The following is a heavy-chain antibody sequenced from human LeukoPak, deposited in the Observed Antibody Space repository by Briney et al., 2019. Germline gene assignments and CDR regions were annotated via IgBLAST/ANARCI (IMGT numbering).Heavy chain of an antibody. V-gene: IGHV3-48*03. Sequence: GGSLRLSCAASGFTFSSYGMNWVRQAPGKGLEWVSYISSSGSTIYYADSVKGRFTISRDNAKNSLYLQMNSLRAEDTAVYYCARDLYCSSTSCSDYWGQGTLVTVSS. D-gene: IGHD2-2*01. CDR1: GFTFSSYG. CDR3: ARDLYCSSTSCSDY. CDR2: ISSSGSTI. J-gene: IGHJ4*02.